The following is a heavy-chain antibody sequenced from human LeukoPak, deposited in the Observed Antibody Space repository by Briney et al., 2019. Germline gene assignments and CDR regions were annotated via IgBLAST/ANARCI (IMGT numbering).Heavy chain of an antibody. CDR3: ARAYGGVRGSGAYFDY. CDR2: IYYSGST. J-gene: IGHJ4*02. V-gene: IGHV4-59*01. Sequence: SETLPLTCTVSGGSISSYYWSWIRQPPGKGLEWIGYIYYSGSTNYNPSLKSRVTISVDTSKNQFSLKLSSVTAADTAVYYCARAYGGVRGSGAYFDYWGQGTLVTVSS. CDR1: GGSISSYY. D-gene: IGHD4-23*01.